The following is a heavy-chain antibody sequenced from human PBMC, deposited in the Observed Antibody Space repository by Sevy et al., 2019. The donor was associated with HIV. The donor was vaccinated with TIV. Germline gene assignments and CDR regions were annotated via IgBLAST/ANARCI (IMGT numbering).Heavy chain of an antibody. CDR3: AHSTTSDYGGNSPFDY. Sequence: SGSTLVNPTQTLTLTCTFSGFSLSTSGVGVGWIRQPPGKALEWLALIYWNDDKRYSPSLKSRLTITKDTSKNQVVLTMTNMDPVDTATYYCAHSTTSDYGGNSPFDYWGQGTLVTVSS. D-gene: IGHD4-17*01. CDR2: IYWNDDK. V-gene: IGHV2-5*01. CDR1: GFSLSTSGVG. J-gene: IGHJ4*02.